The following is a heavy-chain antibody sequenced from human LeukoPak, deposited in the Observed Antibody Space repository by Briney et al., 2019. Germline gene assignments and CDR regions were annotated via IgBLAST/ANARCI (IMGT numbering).Heavy chain of an antibody. Sequence: PGGSLRLSCAVSGFTFSSYAMSWVRQPPGKGLEWVAAISGSGGSTYYADSVKGRFTISRDNSKNTLYLQMDSLRAEDTAVYYCARASYYDFNPDALDIWGQGTMVTVSS. CDR3: ARASYYDFNPDALDI. D-gene: IGHD3-3*01. V-gene: IGHV3-23*01. CDR1: GFTFSSYA. CDR2: ISGSGGST. J-gene: IGHJ3*02.